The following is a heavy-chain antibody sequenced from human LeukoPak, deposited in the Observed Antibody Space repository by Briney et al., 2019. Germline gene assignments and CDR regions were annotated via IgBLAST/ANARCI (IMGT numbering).Heavy chain of an antibody. V-gene: IGHV1-8*03. D-gene: IGHD3-10*01. CDR2: MNPNSGNT. CDR3: VKTARTVVVQGEFDP. J-gene: IGHJ5*02. CDR1: GYTSTSYD. Sequence: ASVKVSCKASGYTSTSYDINWVRQATGQGLEWMGWMNPNSGNTGYAQKFQGRVTITRNTSISTAYMELSSLRSEDTAVYYCVKTARTVVVQGEFDPWGQGTLVTVSS.